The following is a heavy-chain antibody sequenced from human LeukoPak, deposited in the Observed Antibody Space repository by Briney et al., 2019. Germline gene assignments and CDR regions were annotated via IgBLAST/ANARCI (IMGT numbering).Heavy chain of an antibody. CDR3: ARQRGTYGYSDY. J-gene: IGHJ4*02. CDR1: GGSISSYY. V-gene: IGHV4-39*01. CDR2: IYYGGST. Sequence: SETLSLTCTVSGGSISSYYWGWIRQPPGKGLEWIGSIYYGGSTYYNPSLKSRVTISVDTSKNQFSLKLTSVTAADTAVYYCARQRGTYGYSDYWGQGTLVIVSS. D-gene: IGHD4-17*01.